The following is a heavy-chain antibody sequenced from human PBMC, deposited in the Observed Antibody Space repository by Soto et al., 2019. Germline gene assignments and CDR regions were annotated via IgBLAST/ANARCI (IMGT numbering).Heavy chain of an antibody. CDR1: GYNFGGYW. J-gene: IGHJ4*02. D-gene: IGHD3-10*01. CDR3: ARHGAYTFSENFDF. Sequence: PGESLKISCKGSGYNFGGYWISWVRQTPGKGLEWMGRIDPTDSSSNYNPSFEGHVTVSAEKSISTAYLEWSSLKTSDTAIYYCARHGAYTFSENFDFWGQGTLVTVSS. CDR2: IDPTDSSS. V-gene: IGHV5-10-1*01.